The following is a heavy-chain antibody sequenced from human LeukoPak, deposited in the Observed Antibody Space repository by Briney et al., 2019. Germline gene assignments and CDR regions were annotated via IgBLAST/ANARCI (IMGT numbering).Heavy chain of an antibody. CDR2: IYYSGST. CDR1: GGSISSYY. CDR3: ARAKSLTIFGVVTQYYFDY. V-gene: IGHV4-59*01. Sequence: SETLSLTCTVSGGSISSYYWSWIRQPPGKGLEWIGYIYYSGSTNYNPSLKSRVTISVDTSKNQFSLKLSSVTAADTAAYYCARAKSLTIFGVVTQYYFDYWGQGTLVTVSS. D-gene: IGHD3-3*01. J-gene: IGHJ4*02.